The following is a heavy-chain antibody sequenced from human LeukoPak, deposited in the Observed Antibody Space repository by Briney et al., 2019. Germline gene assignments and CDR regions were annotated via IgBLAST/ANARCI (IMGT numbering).Heavy chain of an antibody. Sequence: SQTLSLTCSISGDSVSSKSAAWNWIRQSPSRGLEWLGRTYYRSKWYNDYAVSVKSRISINPDTSKNQFSLQLNSVTAADTAVYYCARGYDSSSYYYFDYWGQGTLVTVSS. V-gene: IGHV6-1*01. D-gene: IGHD3-22*01. CDR3: ARGYDSSSYYYFDY. CDR1: GDSVSSKSAA. CDR2: TYYRSKWYN. J-gene: IGHJ4*02.